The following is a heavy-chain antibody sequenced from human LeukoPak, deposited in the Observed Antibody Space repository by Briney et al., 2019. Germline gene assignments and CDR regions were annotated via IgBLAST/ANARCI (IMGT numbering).Heavy chain of an antibody. CDR1: GYSISSGYY. D-gene: IGHD1-7*01. Sequence: SETLSLTCTVSGYSISSGYYWGWIRQPPGKGLEWIGSIYHTGSTYYNPSLKSRVTISIDTSKNQFSLKLSSVTAADTAVYYCAVLRELYYYFDYWGQGTLVTVSS. J-gene: IGHJ4*02. CDR2: IYHTGST. CDR3: AVLRELYYYFDY. V-gene: IGHV4-38-2*02.